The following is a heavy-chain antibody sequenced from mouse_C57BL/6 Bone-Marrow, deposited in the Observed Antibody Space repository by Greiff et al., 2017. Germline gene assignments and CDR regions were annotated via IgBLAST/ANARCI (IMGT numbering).Heavy chain of an antibody. Sequence: QVQLQQPGAELVKPGASVKLSCKASGYTFTSYWMQWVKQRPGQGLEWIGEIDPSDSYTNYNQKFKGKATLTVDTSSSTAYMQLSSLTSEDSAVYYCARGTMITDYFDYWGQGTTLTVSS. D-gene: IGHD2-4*01. V-gene: IGHV1-50*01. CDR1: GYTFTSYW. CDR3: ARGTMITDYFDY. J-gene: IGHJ2*01. CDR2: IDPSDSYT.